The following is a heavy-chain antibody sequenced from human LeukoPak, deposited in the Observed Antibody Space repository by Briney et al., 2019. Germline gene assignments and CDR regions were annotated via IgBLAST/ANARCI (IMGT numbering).Heavy chain of an antibody. D-gene: IGHD2-2*01. Sequence: GASVKVSCKASGGTFSSYAICWVRQAPGQGLGWMGRIIPILGIANYAQMFQGRVTITADKSTSTAYMELSSLRSEDTAVYYCAREEYCSSTSGYPRNQFDYWGQGTLVTVSS. J-gene: IGHJ4*02. CDR1: GGTFSSYA. CDR2: IIPILGIA. V-gene: IGHV1-69*04. CDR3: AREEYCSSTSGYPRNQFDY.